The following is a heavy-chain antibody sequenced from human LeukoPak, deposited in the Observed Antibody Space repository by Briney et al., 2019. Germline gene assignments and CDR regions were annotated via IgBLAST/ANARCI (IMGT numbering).Heavy chain of an antibody. CDR2: IYTSGST. CDR1: GGSISSYY. Sequence: SETLSLTCTVSGGSISSYYWSWIRQPAGKGLEWIGRIYTSGSTNYNPSLKSRVTMSVDTSKNQFSLKLSSVTAADTAVYYCARDPLGAVVPAASRYYYYYMDVWGQGTLVTVSS. D-gene: IGHD2-2*01. J-gene: IGHJ6*03. CDR3: ARDPLGAVVPAASRYYYYYMDV. V-gene: IGHV4-4*07.